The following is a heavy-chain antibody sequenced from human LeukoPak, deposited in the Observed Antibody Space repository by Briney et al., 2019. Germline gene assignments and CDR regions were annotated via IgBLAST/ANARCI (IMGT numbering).Heavy chain of an antibody. CDR1: GGSISSYY. CDR2: IYYSGST. CDR3: AREGGLGDYVWGXXRXXXFDP. Sequence: SETLSLTCTVSGGSISSYYWSWIRQPPGKGLEWIGYIYYSGSTNYNPSLKSRVTISVDTSKNQFSLKLSSVTAADTAVYYCAREGGLGDYVWGXXRXXXFDPW. D-gene: IGHD3-16*02. V-gene: IGHV4-59*01. J-gene: IGHJ5*02.